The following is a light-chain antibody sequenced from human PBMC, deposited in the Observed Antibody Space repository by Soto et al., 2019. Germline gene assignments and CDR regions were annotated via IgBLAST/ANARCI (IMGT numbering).Light chain of an antibody. J-gene: IGKJ1*01. V-gene: IGKV1-12*01. CDR2: SAS. Sequence: IQMTQSPSTLSASIGDRVTITCRASQGIGVRLAWFQQKPGKAPQYLIQSASTLQSGVPSRFSGSGPGTDFTLAISSLQPEDSATYYCLQDINYPWTFGQGTKVDIK. CDR3: LQDINYPWT. CDR1: QGIGVR.